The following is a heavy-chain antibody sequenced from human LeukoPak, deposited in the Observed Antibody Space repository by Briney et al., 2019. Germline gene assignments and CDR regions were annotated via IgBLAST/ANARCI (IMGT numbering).Heavy chain of an antibody. CDR1: GFTFSSYW. J-gene: IGHJ5*02. D-gene: IGHD6-13*01. V-gene: IGHV3-7*01. CDR2: INHNGNVN. Sequence: PGGSLRLSCAASGFTFSSYWMNWARQAPGKGLEWVASINHNGNVNYYVDSVKGRFTISRDNAKNSLYLQMNSLRAEDTAVYYCARDRRTAAAGSPWFDPWGQGTLVTVSS. CDR3: ARDRRTAAAGSPWFDP.